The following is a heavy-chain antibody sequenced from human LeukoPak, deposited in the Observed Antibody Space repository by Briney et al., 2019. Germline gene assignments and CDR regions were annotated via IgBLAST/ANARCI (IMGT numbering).Heavy chain of an antibody. CDR2: INPNTGGT. J-gene: IGHJ4*02. CDR1: EYTFTVYY. D-gene: IGHD7-27*01. V-gene: IGHV1-2*02. CDR3: ARAKANWGSGDY. Sequence: GASVKVSCKASEYTFTVYYVHWVRHAPGQRLEWIGWINPNTGGTNYAQKFQGRVTMTRDTSISTGYLDLSGLRSDDTAAYFCARAKANWGSGDYWGQGTMVTVSS.